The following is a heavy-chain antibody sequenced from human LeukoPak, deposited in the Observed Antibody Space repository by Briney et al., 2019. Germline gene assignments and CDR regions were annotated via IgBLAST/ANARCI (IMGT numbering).Heavy chain of an antibody. D-gene: IGHD3-3*01. Sequence: GGSLILSCAASGFTFSSYAMHWVRQAPGKGLEWVAVISYDGSNKYYADSVKGRFTISRDNSKNTLYLQMNSLRAEDTAVYYCARGLEANYFDYWGQGTLVTVSS. CDR3: ARGLEANYFDY. J-gene: IGHJ4*02. CDR1: GFTFSSYA. V-gene: IGHV3-30-3*01. CDR2: ISYDGSNK.